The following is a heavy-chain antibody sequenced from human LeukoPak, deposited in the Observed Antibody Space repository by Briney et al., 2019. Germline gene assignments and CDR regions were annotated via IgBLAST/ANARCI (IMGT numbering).Heavy chain of an antibody. V-gene: IGHV1-18*01. D-gene: IGHD6-19*01. CDR2: ISAYNGNT. CDR1: GYTFTSYG. J-gene: IGHJ4*02. CDR3: ARGRSSGWYSNYYFDY. Sequence: GASVKVSCKASGYTFTSYGISWVRQAPGQGLECMGWISAYNGNTNYAQKLQGRVTMTTDTSTSTAYMELRSLRSDDTAVYYCARGRSSGWYSNYYFDYWGQGTLVTVSS.